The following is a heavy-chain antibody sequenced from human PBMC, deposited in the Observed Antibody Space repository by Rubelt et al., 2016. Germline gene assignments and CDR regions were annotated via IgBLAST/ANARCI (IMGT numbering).Heavy chain of an antibody. CDR3: ARGRAVKLADSGGNDY. V-gene: IGHV1-8*01. CDR1: GYTFTSYD. Sequence: QVQLVQSGAEVKKPGASVKVSCKASGYTFTSYDINWVRQATGQGLEWMGWMNPNSGNTGYAQKFQGRVTMTRNTSISTGYMGLSGLRSEDTAVYYCARGRAVKLADSGGNDYWGQGTLVTVSS. D-gene: IGHD4-23*01. J-gene: IGHJ4*02. CDR2: MNPNSGNT.